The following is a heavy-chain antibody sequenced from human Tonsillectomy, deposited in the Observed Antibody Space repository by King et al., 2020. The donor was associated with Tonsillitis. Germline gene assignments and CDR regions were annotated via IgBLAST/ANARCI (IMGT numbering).Heavy chain of an antibody. D-gene: IGHD3-10*01. CDR3: ARGLGYYGSGSYYTEYYFDY. V-gene: IGHV1-2*02. J-gene: IGHJ4*02. CDR1: GYTFTDYY. Sequence: QLVQSGAEVKKPGASVKVSCKASGYTFTDYYMHWVRQAPGQGLEWMGWINPNSGDTDYAQKFQGRVTITRDTSISTAYMELSRLRSDDTAVYYCARGLGYYGSGSYYTEYYFDYWGQGTLVTVSS. CDR2: INPNSGDT.